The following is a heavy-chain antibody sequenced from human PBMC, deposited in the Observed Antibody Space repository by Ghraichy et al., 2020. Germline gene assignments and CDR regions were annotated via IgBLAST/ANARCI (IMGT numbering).Heavy chain of an antibody. Sequence: SETLSLTCTVSGGSISSYYWSWIRQPPGKGLEWIGYIYYSGSTNYNPSLKSRVTISVDTSKNQFSLKLSSVTAADTAVYYCARAVGSSPPYNWFDPWGQGTLVTVSS. J-gene: IGHJ5*02. D-gene: IGHD1-26*01. CDR3: ARAVGSSPPYNWFDP. V-gene: IGHV4-59*01. CDR2: IYYSGST. CDR1: GGSISSYY.